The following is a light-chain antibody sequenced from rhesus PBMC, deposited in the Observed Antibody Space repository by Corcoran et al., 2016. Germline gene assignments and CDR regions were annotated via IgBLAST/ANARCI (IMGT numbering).Light chain of an antibody. CDR1: QSVNSN. V-gene: IGKV3-35*01. CDR3: QQESNWPLT. J-gene: IGKJ4*01. Sequence: EIVMTQSPATLSLSPGERATLSCRASQSVNSNLAWYQQKPGQPPRLLIYDTSNRATGIPDRFSGGGSGTDFTLTISSLEPEDVGVYYVQQESNWPLTFGGGTKVEIK. CDR2: DTS.